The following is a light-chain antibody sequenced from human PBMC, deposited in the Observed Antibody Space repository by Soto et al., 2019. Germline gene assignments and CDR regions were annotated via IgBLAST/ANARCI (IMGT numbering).Light chain of an antibody. CDR1: QSVSSNY. Sequence: EIVLTQSPGTLSLSPGERATLSCRASQSVSSNYLAWYQQKPGQAPRLLIYGASIRATGIPDRFSGSGSGTDFTLTISRLEPEDFAVFYCQPYANSTWTFGQGTKVEIK. CDR3: QPYANSTWT. CDR2: GAS. V-gene: IGKV3-20*01. J-gene: IGKJ1*01.